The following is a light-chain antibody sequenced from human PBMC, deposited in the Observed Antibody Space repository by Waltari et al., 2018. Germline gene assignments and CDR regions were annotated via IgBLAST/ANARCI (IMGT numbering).Light chain of an antibody. Sequence: NFMLTQPHSVSESPGKTVTISCTRSSGSIASNYVQWYQQRPGSAPTTVIYEDYQRPSWVPDRFSGSIDSSSNSASLTVSGLKTEDEADYYCQSYDSSNPVVFGGGTKLTVL. J-gene: IGLJ2*01. CDR1: SGSIASNY. CDR2: EDY. CDR3: QSYDSSNPVV. V-gene: IGLV6-57*04.